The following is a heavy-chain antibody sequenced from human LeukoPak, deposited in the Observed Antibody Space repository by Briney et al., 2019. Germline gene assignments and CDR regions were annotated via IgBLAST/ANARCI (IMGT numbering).Heavy chain of an antibody. J-gene: IGHJ5*02. CDR1: GFIFNNYG. D-gene: IGHD3-22*01. Sequence: GGSLRLSCAASGFIFNNYGLVWVRQALGKGLEWVSAISNDGGGTMYADFVKGRFTISRDNSKNTLFLQMNSLRAEDTALYYCAKGSSGYFVDLWGQGTLVTVSS. CDR3: AKGSSGYFVDL. CDR2: ISNDGGGT. V-gene: IGHV3-23*01.